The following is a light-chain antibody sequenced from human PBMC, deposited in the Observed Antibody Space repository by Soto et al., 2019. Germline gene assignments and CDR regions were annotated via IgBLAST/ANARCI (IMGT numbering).Light chain of an antibody. CDR3: CSYAGNSLWV. CDR2: XXX. Sequence: QSVLTQPRSVSGSPGQSVTISCTGTSSDVGGSNFVSWYQQHPGKAPKLVIXXXXXXXXXXXXXXXXSKSGNTASLTISGLQAXXEXXYYCCSYAGNSLWVFGGGTKLTVL. J-gene: IGLJ3*02. V-gene: IGLV2-11*01. CDR1: SSDVGGSNF.